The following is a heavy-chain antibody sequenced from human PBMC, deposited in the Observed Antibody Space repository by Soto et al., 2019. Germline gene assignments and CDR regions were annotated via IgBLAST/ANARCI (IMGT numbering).Heavy chain of an antibody. Sequence: GGSLRLSCAASGFTFSSYAMSWVRQAPGKGLEWVSAISGSGGSTYYADSVKGRFTISRDNSKNTLYLQMKSLRAEDTAVYYCPNEVSSPVTVTSEYFDNRGKEPLFPLSS. D-gene: IGHD4-17*01. V-gene: IGHV3-23*01. CDR2: ISGSGGST. J-gene: IGHJ4*02. CDR3: PNEVSSPVTVTSEYFDN. CDR1: GFTFSSYA.